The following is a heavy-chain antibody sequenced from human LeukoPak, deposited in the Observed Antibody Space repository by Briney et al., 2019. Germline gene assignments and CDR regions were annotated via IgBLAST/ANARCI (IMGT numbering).Heavy chain of an antibody. V-gene: IGHV4-30-4*08. J-gene: IGHJ4*02. CDR3: ARGLFGYDSSGTPSYYFDY. Sequence: PSQTLSLTCTVSGGSISSGDYYWSWIRQPPGKGLEWIGYIYYSGSTYYNPSLKSRVTISVDTSKNQFSLKLSSVTAADTAVYYCARGLFGYDSSGTPSYYFDYWGQGTLVTVSS. CDR1: GGSISSGDYY. D-gene: IGHD3-22*01. CDR2: IYYSGST.